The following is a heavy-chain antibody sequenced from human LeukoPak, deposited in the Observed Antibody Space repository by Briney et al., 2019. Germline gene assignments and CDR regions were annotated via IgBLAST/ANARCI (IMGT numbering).Heavy chain of an antibody. CDR3: ARDRGLYYYDSSGYRF. V-gene: IGHV3-7*01. J-gene: IGHJ4*02. Sequence: PGGSLRLSCAASGFTFSSYWMSWVRQAPGKGLEWVANIKQDGSEKYYVDSVKGRFTISRDNAKNSLYLQMNSLRAEDTAVYYCARDRGLYYYDSSGYRFWGEGTLVTVSS. CDR1: GFTFSSYW. D-gene: IGHD3-22*01. CDR2: IKQDGSEK.